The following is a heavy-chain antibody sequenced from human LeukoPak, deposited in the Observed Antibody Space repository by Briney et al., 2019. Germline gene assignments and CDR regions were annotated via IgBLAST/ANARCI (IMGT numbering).Heavy chain of an antibody. CDR3: AKDDDWGRYKH. CDR1: GFTFSDHY. J-gene: IGHJ1*01. Sequence: QAGGSLRLSCAASGFTFSDHYMDWVRQAPGKGLEWVSGISPSGDITYYTDSVRGRFTISRDNFKNTLSLQVNSLRAEDTAMYYCAKDDDWGRYKHWGQGTLVTVSS. V-gene: IGHV3-23*01. D-gene: IGHD3-16*01. CDR2: ISPSGDIT.